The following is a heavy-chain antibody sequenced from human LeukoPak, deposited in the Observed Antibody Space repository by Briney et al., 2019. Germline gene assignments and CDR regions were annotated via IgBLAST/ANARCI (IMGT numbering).Heavy chain of an antibody. V-gene: IGHV1-69*05. CDR3: ARDRRRGIDP. CDR1: GGTFSSYA. Sequence: SVKVSCXASGGTFSSYAISWVRQAPGQGLEWMGRIIPIFGTANYAQKFQGRVTITTDESTSTAYMELSSLRSEDTAVYYCARDRRRGIDPWGQGTLVTVSS. D-gene: IGHD3-16*01. J-gene: IGHJ5*02. CDR2: IIPIFGTA.